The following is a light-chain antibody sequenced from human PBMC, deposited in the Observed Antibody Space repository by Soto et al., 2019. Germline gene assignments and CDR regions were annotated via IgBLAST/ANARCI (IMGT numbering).Light chain of an antibody. CDR1: TRLFNSD. CDR2: AAS. CDR3: QPYARPPLA. Sequence: DIVLTQSPRPLSLFPGARATLSCRARTRLFNSDLAWYQQKPGQAPRLLIYAASSRAAGVTDSVTGGGSGTDFTLTIRGLEPLEFALYVCQPYARPPLAFGPATKLEIK. J-gene: IGKJ2*01. V-gene: IGKV3-20*01.